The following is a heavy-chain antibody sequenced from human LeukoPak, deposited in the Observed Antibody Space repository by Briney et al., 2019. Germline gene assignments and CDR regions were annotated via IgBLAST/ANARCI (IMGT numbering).Heavy chain of an antibody. Sequence: PSETLSLTCAVYGGSFSGYYWSWIRQPPGKGLEWIGEINHSGSTNYNPSLKSRVTISVDTSKNQFSLKLSSVTAADTAVYYCARDYSSSWSRPYYYYYGMDVWGQGTTVTVSS. CDR1: GGSFSGYY. J-gene: IGHJ6*02. V-gene: IGHV4-34*01. CDR2: INHSGST. CDR3: ARDYSSSWSRPYYYYYGMDV. D-gene: IGHD6-13*01.